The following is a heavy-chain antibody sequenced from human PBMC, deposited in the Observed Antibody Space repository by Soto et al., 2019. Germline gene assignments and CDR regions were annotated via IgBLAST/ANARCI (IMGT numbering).Heavy chain of an antibody. V-gene: IGHV3-33*01. D-gene: IGHD6-13*01. J-gene: IGHJ3*02. CDR3: ARDIGDQTSRWTDAFDI. Sequence: GGSLRLSCAASGFIFSSYGTHWVRQAPGKGLEWVAVIWYDGTNKYYVDSVKGRFTISKDNSKNTLYLQMNSLRAEDTAIYYCARDIGDQTSRWTDAFDIWGQGTMVTVSS. CDR2: IWYDGTNK. CDR1: GFIFSSYG.